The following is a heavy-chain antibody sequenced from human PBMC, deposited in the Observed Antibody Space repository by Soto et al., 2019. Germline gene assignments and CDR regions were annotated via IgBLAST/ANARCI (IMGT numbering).Heavy chain of an antibody. D-gene: IGHD3-16*01. J-gene: IGHJ5*02. CDR2: IYYNGNI. V-gene: IGHV4-59*01. CDR3: ASGGNWFDP. CDR1: DGSISNYY. Sequence: SETLSVPYNFSDGSISNYYWTWVRQSPEKGLEWIGYIYYNGNINYKPSLKSRVTISIDTSKNQFSLTLKSVTAADTAVYYCASGGNWFDPWGQRVLVTVSS.